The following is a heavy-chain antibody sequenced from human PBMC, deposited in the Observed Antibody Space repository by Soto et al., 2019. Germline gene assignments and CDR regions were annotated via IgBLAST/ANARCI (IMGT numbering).Heavy chain of an antibody. J-gene: IGHJ5*02. CDR3: ARDQTDERRTES. CDR1: GYTFTSYY. D-gene: IGHD1-1*01. CDR2: INPSGGST. V-gene: IGHV1-46*01. Sequence: GSVNLSCKASGYTFTSYYMHWVRQAPGQGLEWMGIINPSGGSTSYAQKFQGRVTMTRDTSTSTVYMELSSLRSEDTAVYYCARDQTDERRTESWGQGNMVIVSS.